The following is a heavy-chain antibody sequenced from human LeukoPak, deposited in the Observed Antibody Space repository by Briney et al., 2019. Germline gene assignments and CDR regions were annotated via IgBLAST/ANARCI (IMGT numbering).Heavy chain of an antibody. J-gene: IGHJ6*03. CDR2: INPNSGGT. CDR3: ARDQFRRTVTTNYYYYYYMDV. D-gene: IGHD4-17*01. CDR1: GYTFTDYY. V-gene: IGHV1-2*02. Sequence: ASVKVSCKASGYTFTDYYMHWVRQAPGQGLEWMGWINPNSGGTNYAQKFQGRVTMTRDTSISTAYMELSRLRSDDTAVYYCARDQFRRTVTTNYYYYYYMDVWGKGTTVTVSS.